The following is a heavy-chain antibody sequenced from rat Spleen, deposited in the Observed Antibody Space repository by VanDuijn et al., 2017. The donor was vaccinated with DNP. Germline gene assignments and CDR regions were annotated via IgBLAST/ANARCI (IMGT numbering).Heavy chain of an antibody. Sequence: EVQLVESGGGLVQPGRSLKLSCAASGFSFSYYSMAWVRQAPTRGLEWVATVSYDGRATYYRDSVKGRFTISRDNAKNTLYLQMDSLRSADTATYYCARTPYSSYRCYFDYWGQGVMVTVSS. CDR2: VSYDGRAT. J-gene: IGHJ2*01. CDR1: GFSFSYYS. D-gene: IGHD1-2*01. V-gene: IGHV5-7*01. CDR3: ARTPYSSYRCYFDY.